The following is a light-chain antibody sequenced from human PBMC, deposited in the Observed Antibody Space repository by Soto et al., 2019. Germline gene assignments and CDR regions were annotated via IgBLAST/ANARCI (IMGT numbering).Light chain of an antibody. CDR3: TSYVGNDIWV. CDR1: SSDVGAYQY. CDR2: EAT. J-gene: IGLJ3*02. V-gene: IGLV2-8*01. Sequence: QSALTQPPSASGSPGQSVTISCTGTSSDVGAYQYVSWYQQYPGKAPKLMIYEATKRPSGVPDRFSGSKSGNTASLTVSGLQAEDEADYYCTSYVGNDIWVFGGGTKVTVL.